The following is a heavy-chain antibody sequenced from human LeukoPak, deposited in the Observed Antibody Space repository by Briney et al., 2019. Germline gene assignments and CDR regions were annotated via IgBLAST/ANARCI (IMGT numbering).Heavy chain of an antibody. CDR3: VKGSSGWYGAFDY. CDR2: VTWNSGSI. Sequence: GRSLRLYCAASGFNFDDYAMYWVRQAPGKGLEWVAGVTWNSGSIDYADSVKGRITVSRDNAKNSLYLQMNSLRAEDTALYYCVKGSSGWYGAFDYWGQGTLVTVSS. V-gene: IGHV3-9*01. D-gene: IGHD6-19*01. CDR1: GFNFDDYA. J-gene: IGHJ4*02.